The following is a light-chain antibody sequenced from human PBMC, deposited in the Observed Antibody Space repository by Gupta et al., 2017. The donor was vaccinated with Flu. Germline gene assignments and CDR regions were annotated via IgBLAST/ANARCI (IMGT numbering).Light chain of an antibody. J-gene: IGKJ2*01. CDR1: QSVRSN. Sequence: EIVMTQSPATLSVSPGERATLSCRASQSVRSNLAWYQQKPGQAPRLLMYGASTRSTAIPARFSGSGSGTEFTLTISSLHSEDFAVYYCQQDYNWPDTFGQGTKLEIK. V-gene: IGKV3-15*01. CDR2: GAS. CDR3: QQDYNWPDT.